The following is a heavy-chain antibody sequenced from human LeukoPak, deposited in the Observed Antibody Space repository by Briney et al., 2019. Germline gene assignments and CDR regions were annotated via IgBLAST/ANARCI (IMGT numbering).Heavy chain of an antibody. Sequence: GESLKISCKGSGYSFTSYWIGWVRQMPGKGLEWMGIIYPGDSDTRYSPSFQGQVTISADKSISTAYLQWSSLKASDTAMYYCARAFALGGAMVTSYWFDPWGQGTLVTVSS. D-gene: IGHD5-18*01. CDR3: ARAFALGGAMVTSYWFDP. V-gene: IGHV5-51*01. CDR1: GYSFTSYW. CDR2: IYPGDSDT. J-gene: IGHJ5*02.